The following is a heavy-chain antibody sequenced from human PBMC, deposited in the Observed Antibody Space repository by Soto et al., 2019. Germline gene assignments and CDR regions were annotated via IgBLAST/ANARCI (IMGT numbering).Heavy chain of an antibody. J-gene: IGHJ4*02. D-gene: IGHD3-10*01. CDR3: VRDLDGSGSYYTNY. V-gene: IGHV1-18*01. CDR1: GYTFSSIG. CDR2: ISPHKDDT. Sequence: QVQLVQSGAEVKKPGASVTVSCKTSGYTFSSIGISWVRQAPGQGIEWMGWISPHKDDTYYAQRLQGRVTMTTDTSTSPAYMELMSLRSDDTAVYFCVRDLDGSGSYYTNYWGQGTLVTVSS.